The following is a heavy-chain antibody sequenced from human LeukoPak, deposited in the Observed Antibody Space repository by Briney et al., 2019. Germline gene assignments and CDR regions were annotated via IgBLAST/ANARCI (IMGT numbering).Heavy chain of an antibody. J-gene: IGHJ4*02. CDR2: ISSSSSYT. Sequence: GGSLRLSCAASGFTFSDYYMSWIRQAPGKGLEWVSYISSSSSYTNYADSVKGRFTISRDNAKNSLYLQMNSLRAEDTAVYYCTTNFIVGALFDYWGQGTLVTVSS. V-gene: IGHV3-11*03. D-gene: IGHD1-26*01. CDR1: GFTFSDYY. CDR3: TTNFIVGALFDY.